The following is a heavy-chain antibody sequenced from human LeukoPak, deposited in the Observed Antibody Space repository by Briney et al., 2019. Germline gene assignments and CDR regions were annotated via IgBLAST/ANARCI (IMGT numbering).Heavy chain of an antibody. V-gene: IGHV1-46*01. CDR2: INPSGGST. D-gene: IGHD5-24*01. J-gene: IGHJ4*02. Sequence: ASVKVSCKASGYTFTSYYMHRVRQAPGQGLEWMGIINPSGGSTSYAQKFQGRVTMTRDTSTSTVYMELSSLRSEDTAVYYCARDAGRDGYNWPGASSSGEDYWGQGTLVTVSS. CDR3: ARDAGRDGYNWPGASSSGEDY. CDR1: GYTFTSYY.